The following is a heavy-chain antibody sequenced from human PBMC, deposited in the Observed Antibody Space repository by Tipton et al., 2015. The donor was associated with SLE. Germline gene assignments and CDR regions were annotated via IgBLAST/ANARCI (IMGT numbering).Heavy chain of an antibody. D-gene: IGHD6-19*01. V-gene: IGHV4-59*11. CDR1: GGSISSHY. CDR2: IYYSGGT. CDR3: AREDSSGWYEYFQH. Sequence: LRLSCTVSGGSISSHYWSWIRQPPGKGLEWIGYIYYSGGTNYNPSLKSRVTISVDTSKNQFSLRLSSVTTADTAVYYCAREDSSGWYEYFQHWGQGTLVTVSS. J-gene: IGHJ1*01.